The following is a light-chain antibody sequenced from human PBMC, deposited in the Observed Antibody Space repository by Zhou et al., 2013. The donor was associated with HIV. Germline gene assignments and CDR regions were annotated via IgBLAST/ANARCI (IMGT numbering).Light chain of an antibody. CDR1: QGSSSW. J-gene: IGKJ1*01. V-gene: IGKV1-12*01. CDR2: ATS. CDR3: QQYYNYPRT. Sequence: DIQMTQSPSSVSASVGDTVTITCRASQGSSSWLAWYQQKPGKAPKLLIYATSTLQSGVPSRFSGSGSGTDFALTVDCLQSEDFATYYCQQYYNYPRTFGQGTRLEV.